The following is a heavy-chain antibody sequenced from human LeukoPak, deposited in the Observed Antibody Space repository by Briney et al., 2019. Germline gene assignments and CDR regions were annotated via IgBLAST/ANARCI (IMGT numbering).Heavy chain of an antibody. Sequence: GALRLSCAASGFTFSSYEMNWVRQAPGKGLEWVSYISSSGSTIYYAGSVKGRFTISRDNAKNSLYLQMNSLRAEDTAVYYCARADVLLWFGERILRGYYYGMDVWGKGTTVTVSS. J-gene: IGHJ6*04. V-gene: IGHV3-48*03. CDR2: ISSSGSTI. CDR1: GFTFSSYE. CDR3: ARADVLLWFGERILRGYYYGMDV. D-gene: IGHD3-10*01.